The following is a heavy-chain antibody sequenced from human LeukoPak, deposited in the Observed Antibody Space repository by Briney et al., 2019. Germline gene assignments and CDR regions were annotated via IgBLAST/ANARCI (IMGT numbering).Heavy chain of an antibody. V-gene: IGHV1-3*01. J-gene: IGHJ4*02. Sequence: ASVKVSCKASGYTFTTYAMHWVRQAPGQGLEWMGWINGGNGNTKYSQKLGSVTISRDTSASTAYMELSRLRAEDTAVYYCARSQDTIMALFDYWGQGTLVTVSS. CDR2: INGGNGNT. D-gene: IGHD5-18*01. CDR3: ARSQDTIMALFDY. CDR1: GYTFTTYA.